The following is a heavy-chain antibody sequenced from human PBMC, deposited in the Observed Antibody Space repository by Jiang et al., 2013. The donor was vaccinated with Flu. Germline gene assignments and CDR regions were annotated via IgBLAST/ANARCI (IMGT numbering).Heavy chain of an antibody. Sequence: CAASGLTFTKTWMSWVRQAPGKGLEWVGRVKSKTDGGTTDYAAPVKGRFSISRDDSKNTLYLQMNSLKAEDTAVYYCITDPRHWGQGTLVTVSS. CDR2: VKSKTDGGTT. CDR1: GLTFTKTW. J-gene: IGHJ4*02. CDR3: ITDPRH. V-gene: IGHV3-15*01.